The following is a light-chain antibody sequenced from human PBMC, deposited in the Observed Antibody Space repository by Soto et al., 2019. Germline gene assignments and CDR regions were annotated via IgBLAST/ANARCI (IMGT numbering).Light chain of an antibody. V-gene: IGLV2-14*01. CDR1: SSDVGGYNY. CDR3: ISYTSSSTHVV. J-gene: IGLJ2*01. CDR2: DVS. Sequence: QSALTQPASVSGSPGQSITISCTGTSSDVGGYNYVSWYQQHPGKAPKLMIYDVSNRPSGVSDRFSGYKSGNTASLTISGLQAEDEADYYCISYTSSSTHVVVGGGTKLTVL.